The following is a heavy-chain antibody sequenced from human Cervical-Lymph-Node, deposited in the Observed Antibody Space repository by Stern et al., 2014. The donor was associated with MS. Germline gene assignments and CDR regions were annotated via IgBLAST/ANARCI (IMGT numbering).Heavy chain of an antibody. V-gene: IGHV1-46*01. CDR3: ARDDGRAGEGYNTPDF. J-gene: IGHJ4*02. Sequence: QVQLVQSGAEVKKPGASVKVSCKISGYPFRNYPIHWVRQALGQGLEWMGVMNPKSGHTVYEQRFQGRLRMTTDTSTSTVFMELSSLRFEDTALYFCARDDGRAGEGYNTPDFWGQGTLAIVSS. CDR1: GYPFRNYP. CDR2: MNPKSGHT. D-gene: IGHD5-24*01.